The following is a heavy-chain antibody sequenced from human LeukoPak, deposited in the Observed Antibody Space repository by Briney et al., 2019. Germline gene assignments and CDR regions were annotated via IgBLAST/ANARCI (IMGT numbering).Heavy chain of an antibody. CDR2: IWYDGSEK. CDR3: ARYGNLKVLDV. D-gene: IGHD1-14*01. CDR1: GFTFSSHG. Sequence: GRSLRLSCAASGFTFSSHGMRWVRQAPGKGLEWVAVIWYDGSEKYYAESVKGRFTISRDNSKNMLYLQIYSLRTGDTALYYCARYGNLKVLDVWGQGTMVTVPS. J-gene: IGHJ3*01. V-gene: IGHV3-33*01.